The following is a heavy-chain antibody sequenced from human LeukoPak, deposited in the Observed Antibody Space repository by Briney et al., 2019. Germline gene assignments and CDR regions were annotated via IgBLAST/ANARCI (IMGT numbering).Heavy chain of an antibody. J-gene: IGHJ4*02. CDR3: ASGSYRLGDY. CDR2: ISGSSDST. V-gene: IGHV3-23*01. CDR1: GFTFSTYA. Sequence: GGSLRLSCAASGFTFSTYAMSRVRQAPGKGLEWVSSISGSSDSTYYADAVKGRFTISGDNSKNTLYLQMNILRAEDTAVYYCASGSYRLGDYWGQGTLVTVSS. D-gene: IGHD3-10*01.